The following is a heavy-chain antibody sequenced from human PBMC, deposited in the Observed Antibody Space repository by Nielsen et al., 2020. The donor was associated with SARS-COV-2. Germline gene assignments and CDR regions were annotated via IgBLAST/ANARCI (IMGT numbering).Heavy chain of an antibody. J-gene: IGHJ6*02. CDR2: INHSGST. D-gene: IGHD6-13*01. CDR1: GGSFSGYY. CDR3: ARIPPHSSSTSYYYYGMDV. Sequence: SETLSLTCAVYGGSFSGYYWSWIRQPPGKGLEWIGEINHSGSTNYNPSLKSRVTISVDTSKNQFSLKLSSVIAADTAVYYCARIPPHSSSTSYYYYGMDVWGQGTTVTVSS. V-gene: IGHV4-34*01.